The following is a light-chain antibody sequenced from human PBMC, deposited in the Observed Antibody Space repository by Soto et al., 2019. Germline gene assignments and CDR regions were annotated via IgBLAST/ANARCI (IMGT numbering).Light chain of an antibody. CDR2: GAS. Sequence: EIVLTQSPGTLSLSPGERATLSCRASQSVSSSYLAWYQQKPGQAPRLLIYGASSRAAGIPDRFSGSGSGTDFTLTISRLGSEDCAVYYCQQYGSSPPYTFGQVTKLEIK. CDR1: QSVSSSY. J-gene: IGKJ2*01. V-gene: IGKV3-20*01. CDR3: QQYGSSPPYT.